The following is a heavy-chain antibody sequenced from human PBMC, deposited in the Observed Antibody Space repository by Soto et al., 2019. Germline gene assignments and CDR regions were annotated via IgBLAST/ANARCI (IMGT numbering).Heavy chain of an antibody. J-gene: IGHJ4*02. D-gene: IGHD2-2*01. V-gene: IGHV3-23*01. Sequence: EVQLLESGGGLVQPGGSLRLSRAACGFALYTYAMSWVREAPGKGLEWVSFISGSGGSTYYADSVKGRFTISRDNSKNTLYLQMNSLRPEDTAVYYCATCLRSTSCSIDYWGQGTLVTVTS. CDR1: GFALYTYA. CDR2: ISGSGGST. CDR3: ATCLRSTSCSIDY.